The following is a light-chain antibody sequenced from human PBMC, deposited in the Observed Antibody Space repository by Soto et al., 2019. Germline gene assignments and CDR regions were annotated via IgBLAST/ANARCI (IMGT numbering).Light chain of an antibody. CDR2: GAS. CDR3: QQYGSFSAA. Sequence: EIVLTQSPGTLSLSPGERATLSCRASQSVSSSYLAWYQQKPGQAPRLLIYGASSRATGIPDRFSGSGSGTDFTLTISRLEPEDFAVYYCQQYGSFSAAFGGGTKVDIK. CDR1: QSVSSSY. V-gene: IGKV3-20*01. J-gene: IGKJ4*01.